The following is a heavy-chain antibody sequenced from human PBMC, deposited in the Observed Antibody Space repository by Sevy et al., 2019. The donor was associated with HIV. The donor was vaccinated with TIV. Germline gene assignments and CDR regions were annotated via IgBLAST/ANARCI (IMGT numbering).Heavy chain of an antibody. CDR1: GYTFTSYD. J-gene: IGHJ4*02. Sequence: ASVKVSCKASGYTFTSYDINWVRQATGQGLEWMGWMSSNSMKRGYDQKFQGRVTMTWNSSISTAYLEVNSLRSEDTAVYYCARGRVILDYWGQGTVVTVSS. CDR2: MSSNSMKR. V-gene: IGHV1-8*01. D-gene: IGHD2-21*01. CDR3: ARGRVILDY.